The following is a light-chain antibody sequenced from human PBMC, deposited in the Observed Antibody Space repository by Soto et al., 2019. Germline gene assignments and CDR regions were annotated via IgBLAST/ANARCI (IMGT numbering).Light chain of an antibody. CDR2: GAS. V-gene: IGKV3-20*01. CDR3: HEHDDSPPWT. Sequence: EIVLTQSPGTLSLSPGERATLSCRASQSLDSSYLAWYQQKPGQAPRLLIYGASSRATDIPDRFTGSRSGTDFTLTITRLEPEDFAVYYCHEHDDSPPWTFGQGTKVDIK. CDR1: QSLDSSY. J-gene: IGKJ1*01.